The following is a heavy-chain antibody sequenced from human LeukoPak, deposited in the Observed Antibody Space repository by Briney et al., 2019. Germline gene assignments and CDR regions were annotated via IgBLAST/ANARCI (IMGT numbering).Heavy chain of an antibody. CDR1: GFTFSSYS. J-gene: IGHJ4*02. CDR3: ARDNSAAAEGRGTY. D-gene: IGHD6-13*01. CDR2: ISSSSSYI. V-gene: IGHV3-21*01. Sequence: PGGSLRLSCAASGFTFSSYSMNWVRQAPGKGLEWVSSISSSSSYIYYADSVKGRFTISRDNAKNSLYLQMNSLRAEDTAVYYCARDNSAAAEGRGTYWGQGPLVTVSS.